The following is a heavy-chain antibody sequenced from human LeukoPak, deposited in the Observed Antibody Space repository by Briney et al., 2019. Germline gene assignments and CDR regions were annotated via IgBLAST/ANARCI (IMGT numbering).Heavy chain of an antibody. CDR2: ISSSGSTI. D-gene: IGHD1-14*01. CDR1: GFTFSSYA. V-gene: IGHV3-48*04. Sequence: PGGSLRLSCAASGFTFSSYAMSWVRQAPGKGLEWVSYISSSGSTIYYADSVKGRFTISRDNAKNSLYLQMNSLRAEDTAVYYCARGINAPEYYYYYYGMDVWGQGTTVTVSS. CDR3: ARGINAPEYYYYYYGMDV. J-gene: IGHJ6*02.